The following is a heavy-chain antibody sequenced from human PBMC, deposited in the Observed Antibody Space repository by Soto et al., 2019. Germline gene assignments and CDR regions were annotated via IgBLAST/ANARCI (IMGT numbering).Heavy chain of an antibody. CDR2: IYYSGST. CDR3: ASPKIAFYNWFDP. Sequence: SETLSLTCTVSGGSISSGRFYWSWIRQPPGKGLEWIGYIYYSGSTNYNPSLKSRVTISVDTSKNQFSLKLSSVTAADTAVYYCASPKIAFYNWFDPWGQGTLVTVSS. CDR1: GGSISSGRFY. D-gene: IGHD3-3*02. V-gene: IGHV4-61*01. J-gene: IGHJ5*02.